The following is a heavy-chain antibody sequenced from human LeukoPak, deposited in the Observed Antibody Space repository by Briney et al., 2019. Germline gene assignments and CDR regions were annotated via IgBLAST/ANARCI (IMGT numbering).Heavy chain of an antibody. CDR3: ARGSGWPDAFDY. CDR1: GFTFSSFS. D-gene: IGHD6-25*01. CDR2: ISSGGDYK. J-gene: IGHJ4*02. V-gene: IGHV3-21*01. Sequence: PGGSLRLSCAASGFTFSSFSMNWVRQAPGKGLEWVSSISSGGDYKHYADSVKGRLTISRDNAKNSLYLQMNSLRAEDTAVYYCARGSGWPDAFDYWGQGTLVTVSS.